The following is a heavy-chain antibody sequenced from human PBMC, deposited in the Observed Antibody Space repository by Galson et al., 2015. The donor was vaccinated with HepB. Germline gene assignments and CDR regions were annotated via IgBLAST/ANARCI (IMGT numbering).Heavy chain of an antibody. CDR1: GFTFSSYW. CDR3: ARRISLVRGITTKPDYYYGMDV. D-gene: IGHD3-10*01. CDR2: INQDGSSK. J-gene: IGHJ6*02. Sequence: SLRLSCAASGFTFSSYWMNWVRQAPGKGLEWVAHINQDGSSKYYVDSVKGRFTISRDNAKDSVYLQLDSLRAEDTAVYYCARRISLVRGITTKPDYYYGMDVWGQGITVTVAS. V-gene: IGHV3-7*03.